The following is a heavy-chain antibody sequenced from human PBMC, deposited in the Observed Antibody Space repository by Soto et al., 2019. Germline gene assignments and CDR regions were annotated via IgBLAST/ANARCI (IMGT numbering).Heavy chain of an antibody. V-gene: IGHV4-59*08. CDR3: ARRGSSRAIDY. CDR1: GGSISSYY. Sequence: SETLSLTCTVSGGSISSYYWSWIRQPPGKGLEWIGYIYYSGSTNYNPSLKSRVTISVDTSKNQFSLKLSSVTAADTAVYYCARRGSSRAIDYWGQGTLVTVSS. CDR2: IYYSGST. D-gene: IGHD6-6*01. J-gene: IGHJ4*02.